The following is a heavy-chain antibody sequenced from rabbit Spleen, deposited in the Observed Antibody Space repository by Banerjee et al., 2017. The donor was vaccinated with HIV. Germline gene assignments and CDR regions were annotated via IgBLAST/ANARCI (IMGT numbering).Heavy chain of an antibody. J-gene: IGHJ6*01. V-gene: IGHV1S40*01. D-gene: IGHD8-1*01. CDR2: IGSGATGNT. CDR3: ARDTGSSFSSYGMDL. Sequence: QSLEESGGDLVKPGASLTLTCTASGFSFSSRYYMCWVRQAPGKGLEWIGCIGSGATGNTYYASWAKGRFTISKTSSTTLTLQMTSLTAADTATYFCARDTGSSFSSYGMDLWGQGTLVTVS. CDR1: GFSFSSRYY.